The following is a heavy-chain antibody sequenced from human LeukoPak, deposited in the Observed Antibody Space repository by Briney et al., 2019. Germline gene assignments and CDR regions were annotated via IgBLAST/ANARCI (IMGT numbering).Heavy chain of an antibody. CDR2: ISYDGSNK. V-gene: IGHV3-30*18. CDR1: GFTFSSYG. D-gene: IGHD3-22*01. Sequence: ARSLRLSSAASGFTFSSYGMHWVRHAPAPGLEWVAVISYDGSNKYYADSVKGRFTISRDNSKNTLYLQMNSLRAEDKAVYYCAKSDGVDYDSSGYPDDWREGTLVTVYS. J-gene: IGHJ4*02. CDR3: AKSDGVDYDSSGYPDD.